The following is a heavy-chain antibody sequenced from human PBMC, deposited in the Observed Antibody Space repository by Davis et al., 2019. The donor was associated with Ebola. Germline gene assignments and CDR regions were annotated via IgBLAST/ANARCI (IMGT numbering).Heavy chain of an antibody. D-gene: IGHD3-9*01. V-gene: IGHV3-23*01. CDR1: GFSFSNYA. J-gene: IGHJ6*04. CDR2: ISASGGTT. CDR3: ARVDILTGYNSHYYYGMDV. Sequence: GGSLRLSCAASGFSFSNYAMSWVRQAPGKGLEWVSSISASGGTTYYAASVKGRFTISRDNSKNTLYLQMNSLRAEDTAVYFCARVDILTGYNSHYYYGMDVWGKGTTVTVSS.